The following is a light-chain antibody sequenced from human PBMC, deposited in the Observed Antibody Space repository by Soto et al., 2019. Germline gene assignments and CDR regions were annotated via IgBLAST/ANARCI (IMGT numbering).Light chain of an antibody. CDR2: GNS. V-gene: IGLV1-40*01. Sequence: QSVLTQPPSVSGAPGQRGTISCTGSSSNIGAGYDVHWYQQLPGTAPKLLIYGNSNRPSGVPDRFSGSKSGTSASLAITGLQAEDEADYYCQSYDSSLSGLGVFGGGTKLTVL. CDR1: SSNIGAGYD. CDR3: QSYDSSLSGLGV. J-gene: IGLJ3*02.